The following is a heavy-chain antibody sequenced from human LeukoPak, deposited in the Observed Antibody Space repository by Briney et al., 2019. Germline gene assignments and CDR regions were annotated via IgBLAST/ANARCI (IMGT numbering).Heavy chain of an antibody. CDR3: ARVAARPRGYFDY. D-gene: IGHD6-6*01. V-gene: IGHV1-69*02. CDR1: GGTFSSYT. Sequence: SVKVSCKASGGTFSSYTISWVRQAPGQGLEWMGRIIPILGIANYAQKFQGRVTITADKSTSTAYMELSSLRSEDTAVYYCARVAARPRGYFDYWGQGTLVTVSS. CDR2: IIPILGIA. J-gene: IGHJ4*02.